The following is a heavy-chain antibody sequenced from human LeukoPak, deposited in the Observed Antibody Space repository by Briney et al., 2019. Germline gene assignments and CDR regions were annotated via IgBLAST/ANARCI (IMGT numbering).Heavy chain of an antibody. CDR2: ISYDGSNK. V-gene: IGHV3-30*03. CDR1: GFTFSSYG. Sequence: GRSLRLSCAASGFTFSSYGMHWVRQAPGKGLEWVAVISYDGSNKYYADSVKGRFTISRDNSKNTLYLQMNSLRAEDTAVYYCARFGIPDDRSYTTFDYWGQGTLVTVSS. J-gene: IGHJ4*02. CDR3: ARFGIPDDRSYTTFDY. D-gene: IGHD1-26*01.